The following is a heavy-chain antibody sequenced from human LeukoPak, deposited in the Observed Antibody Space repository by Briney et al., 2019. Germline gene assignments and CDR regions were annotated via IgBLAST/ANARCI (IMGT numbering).Heavy chain of an antibody. CDR2: ISYDGSNK. CDR3: AKDHPATDAFDI. Sequence: GGSLRLSCAASGFTFSNAYMNWVRQAPGKGLEWVAVISYDGSNKYYADSVKGRFTISRDNSKNTLYLQMNSLRAEDTAVYYCAKDHPATDAFDIWGQGTMVTVSS. V-gene: IGHV3-30*18. J-gene: IGHJ3*02. CDR1: GFTFSNAY.